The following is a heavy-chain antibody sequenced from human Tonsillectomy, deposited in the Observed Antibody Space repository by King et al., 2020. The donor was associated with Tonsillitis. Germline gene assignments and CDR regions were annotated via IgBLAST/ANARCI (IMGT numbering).Heavy chain of an antibody. CDR2: ISYEGSNK. J-gene: IGHJ4*02. V-gene: IGHV3-30-3*01. CDR3: ARDETVDTAMGIDY. CDR1: GFTFSSYA. Sequence: QLVQSGVGVVQPGRSLRLSCAASGFTFSSYAMHWVRQAPGKGLEWVAVISYEGSNKYYADSVKGRFTISRDNSKNTLYLQMNSLRAEDTAVYYCARDETVDTAMGIDYWGQGTLVTVSS. D-gene: IGHD5-18*01.